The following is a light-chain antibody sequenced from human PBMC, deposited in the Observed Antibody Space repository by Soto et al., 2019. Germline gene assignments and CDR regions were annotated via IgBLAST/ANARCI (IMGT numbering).Light chain of an antibody. J-gene: IGKJ2*01. CDR2: GAS. CDR3: QHYGSSLYT. Sequence: EIVLTQSPGTLSLSPGERATLSCRASQSVNSIYLTWYQQKPGQAPRLLIYGASSRATDIPAMFSGSGSGADFTLTITRLEPGDSAVYYCQHYGSSLYTFGQGTK. CDR1: QSVNSIY. V-gene: IGKV3-20*01.